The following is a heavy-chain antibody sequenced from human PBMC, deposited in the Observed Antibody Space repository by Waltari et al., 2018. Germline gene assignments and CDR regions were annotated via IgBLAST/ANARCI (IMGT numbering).Heavy chain of an antibody. Sequence: EVQLVESGGGLVQPGGSLRLSCAASGFTFSSYSMNWVRQAPGKGRGWVSYIRSSSITIYYADSVKGRFTISRDNAKNSLYLQMNSLRAEDTAVYYCARVGAGTSWCYFDYWGQGTLVTVSS. CDR3: ARVGAGTSWCYFDY. D-gene: IGHD6-13*01. CDR2: IRSSSITI. J-gene: IGHJ4*02. V-gene: IGHV3-48*04. CDR1: GFTFSSYS.